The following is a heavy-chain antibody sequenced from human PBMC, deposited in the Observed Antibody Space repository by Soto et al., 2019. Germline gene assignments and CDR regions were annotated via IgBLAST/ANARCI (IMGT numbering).Heavy chain of an antibody. CDR1: GVTVSSYG. D-gene: IGHD2-2*01. CDR2: ISYDGSNK. Sequence: PGGSLRLSCAASGVTVSSYGMHWVRQAPGKGLEWVAVISYDGSNKYYADSVKGRLTISRDNSKNTLYLQINSLRAEDTAVYYCAKGQHCSTTSCYFYYYGVDVWGQGTTVTVSS. J-gene: IGHJ6*02. V-gene: IGHV3-30*18. CDR3: AKGQHCSTTSCYFYYYGVDV.